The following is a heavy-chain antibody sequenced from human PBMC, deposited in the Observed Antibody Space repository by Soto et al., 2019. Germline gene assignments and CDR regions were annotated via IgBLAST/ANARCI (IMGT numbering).Heavy chain of an antibody. J-gene: IGHJ4*02. Sequence: GGSLRLSCVASGFTFNSHWMSWVRQAPGKGLEWVANIKQDGSVKYYVDSVKGRFTISRDNAKNSLYLEMNSLRDEDTAVYYCAREGLYIFDYWGQGTLVTVSS. CDR3: AREGLYIFDY. CDR2: IKQDGSVK. CDR1: GFTFNSHW. D-gene: IGHD4-4*01. V-gene: IGHV3-7*01.